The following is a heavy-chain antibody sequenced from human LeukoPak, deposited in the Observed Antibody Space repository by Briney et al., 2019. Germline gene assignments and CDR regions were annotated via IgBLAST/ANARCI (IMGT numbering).Heavy chain of an antibody. CDR1: GYTFTSYD. Sequence: ASVKVSCKASGYTFTSYDINWVRQATGQGLEWMGWMNPNSGNTGYAQKFQGRATMTRNTSISTAYMELSSLRSEDTAVYYCARGLPDDAFDIWGQRTMVTVSS. V-gene: IGHV1-8*01. CDR3: ARGLPDDAFDI. CDR2: MNPNSGNT. J-gene: IGHJ3*02.